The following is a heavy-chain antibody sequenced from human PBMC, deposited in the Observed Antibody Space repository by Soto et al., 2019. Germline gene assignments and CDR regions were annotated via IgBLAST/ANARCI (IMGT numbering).Heavy chain of an antibody. CDR1: GFTFSNAW. J-gene: IGHJ4*02. D-gene: IGHD6-19*01. CDR2: IKSKTDGGTT. V-gene: IGHV3-15*01. Sequence: EVQLVESGGGLVKPGGSLRLSCAASGFTFSNAWMSWVRQAPGKGLELVGRIKSKTDGGTTDYAAPVKGRFTISRDDSKNTLYLQMNSLKTEDTAVYYCTTDFVAAPYYFDYWGKGTLVTVSS. CDR3: TTDFVAAPYYFDY.